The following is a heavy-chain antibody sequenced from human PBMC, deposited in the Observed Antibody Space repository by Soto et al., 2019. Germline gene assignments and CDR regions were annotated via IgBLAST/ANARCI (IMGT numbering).Heavy chain of an antibody. Sequence: PGGSLRLSCAASGFTFSSYSMNWVRQAPGKGLEWVSYISSSSSTIYYADSVKGRFTISRDNAKNSLYLQMNSLRAEDTAVYYCARERFLEWFLNKRGWFDPWAQRTLVTVSS. D-gene: IGHD3-3*01. J-gene: IGHJ5*02. CDR3: ARERFLEWFLNKRGWFDP. V-gene: IGHV3-48*01. CDR2: ISSSSSTI. CDR1: GFTFSSYS.